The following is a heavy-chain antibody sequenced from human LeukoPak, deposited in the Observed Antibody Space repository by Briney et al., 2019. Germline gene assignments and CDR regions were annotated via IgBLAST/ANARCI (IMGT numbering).Heavy chain of an antibody. D-gene: IGHD1-1*01. J-gene: IGHJ6*02. CDR2: INPSGGST. CDR3: ARDAPPGDDYGMDV. V-gene: IGHV1-46*01. CDR1: GYTFTSYY. Sequence: ASVTVSCTASGYTFTSYYTHWVRQAPGQGLEWMGIINPSGGSTSYAQKFQGRVTKTRDTSTSTVYMELSSLRSEDTAVYYCARDAPPGDDYGMDVWGQGTTVTVSS.